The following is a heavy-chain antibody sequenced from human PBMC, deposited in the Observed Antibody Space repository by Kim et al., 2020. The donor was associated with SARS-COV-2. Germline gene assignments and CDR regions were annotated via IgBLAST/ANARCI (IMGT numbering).Heavy chain of an antibody. CDR2: GST. V-gene: IGHV4-59*09. J-gene: IGHJ1*01. Sequence: GSTDSNPALTTRVTISVDTSKNQFSLRLSSVTAAEAAVYYCARGITMLHWGQGTLVTVSS. CDR3: ARGITMLH. D-gene: IGHD3-10*01.